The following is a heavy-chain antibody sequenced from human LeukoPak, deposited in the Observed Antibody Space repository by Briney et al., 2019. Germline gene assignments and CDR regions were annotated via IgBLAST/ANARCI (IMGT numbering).Heavy chain of an antibody. V-gene: IGHV3-13*01. CDR2: LGIAGDT. CDR3: ARQMQSHGNFDS. CDR1: GFTVSSYA. Sequence: PGGSLRLSCAASGFTVSSYAMHWVRQPIGKGLEWVSALGIAGDTFYPGSVKGRFTICRENARNSLYLQMDSLRAEDTAMYYCARQMQSHGNFDSWGQGTLVTASS. D-gene: IGHD1-26*01. J-gene: IGHJ4*02.